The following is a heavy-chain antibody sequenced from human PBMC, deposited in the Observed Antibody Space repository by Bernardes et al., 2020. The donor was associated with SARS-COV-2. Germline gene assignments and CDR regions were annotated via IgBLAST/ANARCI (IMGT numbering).Heavy chain of an antibody. CDR1: GFTFSSYE. CDR3: ARDGSDLYYYDSSGYYPLDYYYGMDV. V-gene: IGHV3-48*03. D-gene: IGHD3-22*01. J-gene: IGHJ6*02. CDR2: ISTGGSTI. Sequence: GGSLRLSCAASGFTFSSYEMNWVRQAPGKGLEWVSYISTGGSTIYYADSVKGRFTISRDNAKNSLYLQMNSLRAEDTAVYYCARDGSDLYYYDSSGYYPLDYYYGMDVWGQGTTVTVSS.